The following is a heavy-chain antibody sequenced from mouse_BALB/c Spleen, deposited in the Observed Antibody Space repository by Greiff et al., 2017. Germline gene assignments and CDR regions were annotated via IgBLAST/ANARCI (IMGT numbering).Heavy chain of an antibody. D-gene: IGHD2-2*01. Sequence: EVQLVESGGGLVQPGGSRKLSCAASGFTFSSFGMHWVRQAPEKGLEWVAYISSGSSTIYYADTVKGRFTISRDNPKNTLFLQMTSLRSEDTAMYYCAVWLRGYFDYWGQGTTLTVSS. CDR3: AVWLRGYFDY. CDR1: GFTFSSFG. J-gene: IGHJ2*01. CDR2: ISSGSSTI. V-gene: IGHV5-17*02.